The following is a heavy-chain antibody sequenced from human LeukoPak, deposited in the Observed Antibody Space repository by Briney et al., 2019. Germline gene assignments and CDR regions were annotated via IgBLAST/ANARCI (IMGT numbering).Heavy chain of an antibody. CDR3: AKERELLDY. V-gene: IGHV3-23*01. Sequence: SGGSLRLSCAASGFTFSTHAMSWVRQAPGKGLEWASGISNSGGTTYYADSVKGRFTISRDNSKNTLYLQMNSLRVDDTAVYYCAKERELLDYWGQGTLVTVSP. CDR2: ISNSGGTT. J-gene: IGHJ4*02. CDR1: GFTFSTHA. D-gene: IGHD1-7*01.